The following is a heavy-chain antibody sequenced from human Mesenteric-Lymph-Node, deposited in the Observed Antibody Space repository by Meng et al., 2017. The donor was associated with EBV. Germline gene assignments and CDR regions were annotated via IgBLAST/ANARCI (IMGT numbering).Heavy chain of an antibody. CDR1: GYTFNIYD. D-gene: IGHD5-12*01. CDR3: ARAPWPRTNSRQP. Sequence: QVVQSGAEVKKAGASVTVSCTASGYTFNIYDFHGGRQATGQGLEWMGLMNPYSGKTIYAQQFQGRVTITRNNTTDTAFIELTSLTSEDTAVYYCARAPWPRTNSRQPWGQGTLVTVSS. CDR2: MNPYSGKT. V-gene: IGHV1-8*01. J-gene: IGHJ5*02.